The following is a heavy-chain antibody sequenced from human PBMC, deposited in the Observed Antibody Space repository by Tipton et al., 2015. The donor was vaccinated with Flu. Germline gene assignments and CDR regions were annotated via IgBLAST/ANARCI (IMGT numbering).Heavy chain of an antibody. Sequence: QLVQSGAEVKKPGSSVKVSCKASGGPFSSYALSWVRQAPGQGLEWMGGIMAVFGTPNYAQKFQDRVTISADEFTSTAHMELSSLTSEDTAVYFCARAMSYRGVDPFDIWGQGTMVTVSS. CDR2: IMAVFGTP. D-gene: IGHD3-10*01. V-gene: IGHV1-69*01. CDR3: ARAMSYRGVDPFDI. J-gene: IGHJ3*02. CDR1: GGPFSSYA.